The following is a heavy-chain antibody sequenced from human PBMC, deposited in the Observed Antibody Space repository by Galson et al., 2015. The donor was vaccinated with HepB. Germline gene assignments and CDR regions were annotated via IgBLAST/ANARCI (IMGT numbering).Heavy chain of an antibody. V-gene: IGHV3-53*01. CDR1: GLTVSSNY. Sequence: SLKLSCAVAGLTVSSNYMSWVRQAPGKGLEWAAVLFTGGTTYYADPVHGRFPISRDNTNNTLYPQMNSLRVEDTAVYYRASREFATDNSRGYYYWGQGTLVTVS. D-gene: IGHD2/OR15-2a*01. CDR2: LFTGGTT. CDR3: ASREFATDNSRGYYY. J-gene: IGHJ4*02.